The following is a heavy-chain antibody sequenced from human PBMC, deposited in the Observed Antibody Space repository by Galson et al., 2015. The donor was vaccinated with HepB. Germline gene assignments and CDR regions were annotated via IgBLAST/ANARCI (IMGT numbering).Heavy chain of an antibody. V-gene: IGHV3-30*18. D-gene: IGHD1-14*01. Sequence: SLRLSCAASGFIFSSYSMHWVRQAPGKGLEWVALISFDGSNKYYADSVKGRFTISRDNSKNTLDLQMDSLRAEDAAVYYCAKGIRGPGRPTTPFDYWGQGTLVTVSS. CDR2: ISFDGSNK. J-gene: IGHJ4*02. CDR3: AKGIRGPGRPTTPFDY. CDR1: GFIFSSYS.